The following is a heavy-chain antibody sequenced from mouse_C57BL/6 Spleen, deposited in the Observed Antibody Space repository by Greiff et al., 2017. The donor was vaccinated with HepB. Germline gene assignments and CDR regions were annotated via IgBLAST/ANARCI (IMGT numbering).Heavy chain of an antibody. CDR3: ARGAPLYYYRSSYDAMDY. V-gene: IGHV2-2*01. J-gene: IGHJ4*01. Sequence: VKLMESGPGLVQPSQSLSITCTVSGFSLTSYGVHWVRQSPGKGLEWLGVIWSGGSTDYNAAFISRLSISKDNSKRQVFFKMNSLQADDTAIDYCARGAPLYYYRSSYDAMDYWGQGTSVTVSS. CDR1: GFSLTSYG. D-gene: IGHD1-1*01. CDR2: IWSGGST.